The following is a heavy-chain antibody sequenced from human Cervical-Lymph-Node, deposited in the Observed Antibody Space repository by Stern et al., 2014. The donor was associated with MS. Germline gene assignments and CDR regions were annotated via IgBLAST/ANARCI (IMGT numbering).Heavy chain of an antibody. J-gene: IGHJ4*02. CDR3: ARHSYDSGGYFDY. D-gene: IGHD3-22*01. CDR1: GGSISSGGYY. V-gene: IGHV4-31*01. Sequence: QVQLQESGPGLVKPSQTLSLTCTVCGGSISSGGYYWSWIRQHPGKGLEWIGYSYYSGSTYYNPSLKSVVTISVDTSKNQFTLKLSSVTAADTAVYYCARHSYDSGGYFDYWGQGTLVTVSS. CDR2: SYYSGST.